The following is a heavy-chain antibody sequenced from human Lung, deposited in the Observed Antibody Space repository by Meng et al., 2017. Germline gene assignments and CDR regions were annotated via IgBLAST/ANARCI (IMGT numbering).Heavy chain of an antibody. CDR3: ARGPTTMAHDFDY. CDR2: INHSGST. J-gene: IGHJ4*02. CDR1: GGSFSDYY. Sequence: VPLQQCGAGLLKPSETLSPTCVVSGGSFSDYYWSWIRQPPGKGLEWIGEINHSGSTNYNPSLESRATISVDTSQNNLSLKLSSVTAADSAVYYCARGPTTMAHDFDYWGQGTLVTVSS. D-gene: IGHD4-11*01. V-gene: IGHV4-34*01.